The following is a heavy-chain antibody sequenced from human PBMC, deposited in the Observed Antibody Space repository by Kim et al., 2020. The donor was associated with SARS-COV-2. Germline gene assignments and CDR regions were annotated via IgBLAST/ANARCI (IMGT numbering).Heavy chain of an antibody. D-gene: IGHD1-26*01. CDR1: GFTFSSYA. V-gene: IGHV3-30*04. CDR2: ISYDGSNK. CDR3: ARDGSGSYFGPFDY. Sequence: GGSLRLSCAASGFTFSSYAMHWVRQAPGKGLEWVAVISYDGSNKYYADSVKGRFTISRENSKNTLYLQMNSLRAEDTAVYYCARDGSGSYFGPFDYWGQGTLVTVSS. J-gene: IGHJ4*02.